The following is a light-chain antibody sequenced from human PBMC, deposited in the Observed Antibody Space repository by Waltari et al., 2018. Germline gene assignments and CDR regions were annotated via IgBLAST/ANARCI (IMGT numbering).Light chain of an antibody. Sequence: QSALTQPASVSGSPGQPITIPCSGTSSDVGRHKFVSWFQQHPGKVPKLMIYESSKRPSGVSNRFSGSKSDNTASLTITGLQTEDEADYYCCSYVGGITPFLVFGGGTKVTVL. CDR1: SSDVGRHKF. CDR2: ESS. J-gene: IGLJ2*01. CDR3: CSYVGGITPFLV. V-gene: IGLV2-23*01.